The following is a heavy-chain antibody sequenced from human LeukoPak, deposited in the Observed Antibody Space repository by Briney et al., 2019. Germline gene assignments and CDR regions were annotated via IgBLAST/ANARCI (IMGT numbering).Heavy chain of an antibody. CDR1: GFTVSSNY. D-gene: IGHD5-12*01. CDR3: ARSIVATMGGY. Sequence: PGGSLRLSCAASGFTVSSNYMSWVRQAPGKGLEWVSSISSSSSYIYYADSVKGRFTISRDNAKNSLYLQMNSLRAEDTAVYYCARSIVATMGGYWGQGTLVTVSS. V-gene: IGHV3-21*01. J-gene: IGHJ4*02. CDR2: ISSSSSYI.